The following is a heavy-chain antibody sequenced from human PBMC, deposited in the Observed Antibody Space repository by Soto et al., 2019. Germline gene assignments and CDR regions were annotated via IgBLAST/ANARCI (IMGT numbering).Heavy chain of an antibody. CDR3: ARDLDCGADCYSPSYFYYAMDV. CDR1: GGTFSSNA. Sequence: QVQLVQSGAEVKKPGSSVKVSCKASGGTFSSNAISWVRQAPGQGLEWMGGIIPIFGTANYAQKFQGRGTITADKSTSTAYMELSSLRSEDTAVYYCARDLDCGADCYSPSYFYYAMDVWGQGTTVTVSS. J-gene: IGHJ6*02. CDR2: IIPIFGTA. V-gene: IGHV1-69*14. D-gene: IGHD2-21*02.